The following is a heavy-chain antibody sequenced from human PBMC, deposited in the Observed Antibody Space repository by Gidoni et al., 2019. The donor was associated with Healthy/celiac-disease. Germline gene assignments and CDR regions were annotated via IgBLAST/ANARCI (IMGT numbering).Heavy chain of an antibody. Sequence: EVQLVESGGGLVQPGRSLRLSCAASGFTFSSEWMSWVRQAPGNGLEWVANIMQDGSEKYYVDSVKGRFTISRDNAKNSLYLQMNSLRAEDTAVYYCARDLNYSSGYYKGAFDIWGQGTMVTVSS. J-gene: IGHJ3*02. CDR2: IMQDGSEK. CDR3: ARDLNYSSGYYKGAFDI. D-gene: IGHD3-22*01. V-gene: IGHV3-7*03. CDR1: GFTFSSEW.